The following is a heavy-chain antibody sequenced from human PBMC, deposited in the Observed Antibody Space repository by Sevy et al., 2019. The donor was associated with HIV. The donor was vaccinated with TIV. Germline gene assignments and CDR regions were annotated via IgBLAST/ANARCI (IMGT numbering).Heavy chain of an antibody. J-gene: IGHJ4*02. V-gene: IGHV3-23*01. CDR2: ISGSGGRT. CDR3: ASRDDYGDFESDSRDY. CDR1: AFTFSSYA. D-gene: IGHD4-17*01. Sequence: GGSLRLSCAASAFTFSSYATTWVRQAPGKGLEWVSAISGSGGRTYYADSVKGRFTISRDNSKSTLYLQMNSLRAEDTAVYYCASRDDYGDFESDSRDYWGQGTLVTVSS.